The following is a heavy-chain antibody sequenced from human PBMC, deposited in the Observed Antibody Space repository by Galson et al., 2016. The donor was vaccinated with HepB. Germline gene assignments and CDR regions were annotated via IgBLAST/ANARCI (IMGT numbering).Heavy chain of an antibody. CDR2: ISYDGNNK. Sequence: SLRLSCAASGFIFNNHGLHWVRQVPGKGLEWVAVISYDGNNKYYADSVKGRFTISRDISKSTVYLQMNSLRAEDTAVYYCAKDRNWSYGGLGDYWGQGTLVAVSS. D-gene: IGHD1-1*01. J-gene: IGHJ4*02. CDR3: AKDRNWSYGGLGDY. CDR1: GFIFNNHG. V-gene: IGHV3-30*18.